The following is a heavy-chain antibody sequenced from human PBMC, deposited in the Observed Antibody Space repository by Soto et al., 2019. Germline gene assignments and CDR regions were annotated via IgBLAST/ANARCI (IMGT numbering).Heavy chain of an antibody. CDR2: INHSGST. D-gene: IGHD2-15*01. J-gene: IGHJ5*02. Sequence: QVQLQQWGAGLLKPSETLSLTCAVYGGSFSGYYWSWIRQPPGKGLEWIGEINHSGSTNYNPSLKSRVTISGDTSKNQFSLKLSSVTAADTAVYYCARVAGRKPWGQGTLVTVSS. CDR3: ARVAGRKP. CDR1: GGSFSGYY. V-gene: IGHV4-34*01.